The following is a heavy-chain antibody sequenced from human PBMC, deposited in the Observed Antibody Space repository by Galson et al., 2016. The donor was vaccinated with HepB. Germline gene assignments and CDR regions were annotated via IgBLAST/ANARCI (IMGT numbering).Heavy chain of an antibody. CDR3: AREPGFGAYHYYGMDV. CDR1: GFTFSSYG. D-gene: IGHD3-10*01. CDR2: IWHDGSIK. V-gene: IGHV3-33*01. J-gene: IGHJ6*02. Sequence: SLRLSCAASGFTFSSYGMHWVRQAPGKGLEWVAVIWHDGSIKFYADSVKGRFTISRDNSKNTLDLQMNSLRAEETAVYYCAREPGFGAYHYYGMDVWGQGTTVTVPS.